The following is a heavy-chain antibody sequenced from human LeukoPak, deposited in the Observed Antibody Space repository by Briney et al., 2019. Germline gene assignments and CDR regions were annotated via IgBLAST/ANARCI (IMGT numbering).Heavy chain of an antibody. D-gene: IGHD2-21*02. CDR1: GYTFTSYY. Sequence: ASVKVSCKASGYTFTSYYMHWVRQAPGQGLEWMGITNPSGGSTTYAQNFQGRVSMTRDTSTSTFYMELSSLRSEDTAVYYCARDLVVTIPFGYWGQGTLVTVSS. CDR3: ARDLVVTIPFGY. J-gene: IGHJ4*02. CDR2: TNPSGGST. V-gene: IGHV1-46*01.